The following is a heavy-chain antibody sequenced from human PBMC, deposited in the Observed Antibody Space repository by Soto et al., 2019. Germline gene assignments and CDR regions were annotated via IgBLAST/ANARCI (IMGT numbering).Heavy chain of an antibody. J-gene: IGHJ4*02. CDR3: VSDRGYGHASVPYS. V-gene: IGHV3-30*03. CDR1: GFAFSSYG. CDR2: ISYDGSLQ. Sequence: QAQLVESGGGVVQTGRSLRLSCAASGFAFSSYGMHWVRQAPGTGLEWVAVISYDGSLQHYADSVKGRFTISRDNSKNMVLLQMSILRAEDTAVYYCVSDRGYGHASVPYSWGQGTLVSVSS. D-gene: IGHD5-18*01.